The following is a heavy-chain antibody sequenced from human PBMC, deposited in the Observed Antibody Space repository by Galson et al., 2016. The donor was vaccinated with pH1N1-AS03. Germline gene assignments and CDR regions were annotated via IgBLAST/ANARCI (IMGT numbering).Heavy chain of an antibody. Sequence: CAASGFTFGSYWMQWVRQAPGKGLVSVSRINPDGSPTNYADSVKGRFTISRDNAKNTLFLQMNSLRAEDTAVYYCARSNYYFDSWGQGTLVTVSS. D-gene: IGHD5-24*01. V-gene: IGHV3-74*01. CDR1: GFTFGSYW. CDR3: ARSNYYFDS. J-gene: IGHJ4*02. CDR2: INPDGSPT.